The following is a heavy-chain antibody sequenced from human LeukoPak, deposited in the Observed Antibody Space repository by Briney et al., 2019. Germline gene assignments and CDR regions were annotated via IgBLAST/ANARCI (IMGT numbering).Heavy chain of an antibody. CDR2: IYSGGST. D-gene: IGHD2-2*02. V-gene: IGHV3-53*01. J-gene: IGHJ4*02. Sequence: GGSLRLSCAASGFTVSSNYMSWVRQAPGKGLEWVSVIYSGGSTYYADSVKGRFTISRDNSKNTLYLQMNSLRAEDTAVYYCASSCSSTSYYNLREYYFDYWGQGTLVTVSS. CDR1: GFTVSSNY. CDR3: ASSCSSTSYYNLREYYFDY.